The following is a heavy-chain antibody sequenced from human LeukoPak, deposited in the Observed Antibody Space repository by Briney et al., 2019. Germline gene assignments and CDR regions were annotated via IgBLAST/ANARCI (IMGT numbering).Heavy chain of an antibody. CDR1: GFTFSSYG. CDR2: IRYDGSNK. J-gene: IGHJ3*02. Sequence: GGSLRLSCAASGFTFSSYGMHWVRQAPGKGLEWVAFIRYDGSNKYYADSVKGRFTISRDNSKNTLYLQMNSLRAEDTAVYYCASVETTVGHDAFDIWGQGTMVTVSS. V-gene: IGHV3-30*02. CDR3: ASVETTVGHDAFDI. D-gene: IGHD4-23*01.